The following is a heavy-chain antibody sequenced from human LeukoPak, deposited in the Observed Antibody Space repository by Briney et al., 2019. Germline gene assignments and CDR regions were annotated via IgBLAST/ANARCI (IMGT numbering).Heavy chain of an antibody. CDR2: IYTSGST. CDR1: GGSLSSYC. V-gene: IGHV4-4*07. D-gene: IGHD3-10*01. Sequence: PSETLSLTCTVSGGSLSSYCWNWIRQPAGKGLEWIGRIYTSGSTNYNPSLKSRVTMSVDTSKNQFSLKLSSVTAADTAVYYCARDKSRTYGSADAFDIWGQGTMVTVSS. CDR3: ARDKSRTYGSADAFDI. J-gene: IGHJ3*02.